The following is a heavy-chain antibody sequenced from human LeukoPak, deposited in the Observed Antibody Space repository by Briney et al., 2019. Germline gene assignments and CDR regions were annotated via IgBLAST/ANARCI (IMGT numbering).Heavy chain of an antibody. CDR3: ARVNWNDAFDI. J-gene: IGHJ3*02. Sequence: SETLSLTCTVSGGSISSGDYYWSWIRQPPGKGLEWIGYIYYSGSTYYNPSLKSRVAISVDTSKNQFSLKLSSVTAADTAVYYCARVNWNDAFDIWDQGTMVTVSS. D-gene: IGHD1-1*01. V-gene: IGHV4-30-4*08. CDR2: IYYSGST. CDR1: GGSISSGDYY.